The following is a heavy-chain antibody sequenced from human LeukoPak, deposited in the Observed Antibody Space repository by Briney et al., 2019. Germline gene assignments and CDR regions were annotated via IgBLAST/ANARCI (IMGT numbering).Heavy chain of an antibody. V-gene: IGHV1-8*01. CDR3: ARGPSISALGNAFDI. CDR2: VNPNSGNS. D-gene: IGHD6-6*01. Sequence: ASVKVSCKASGYTFTNYDIYWVRQATGQGLEWMGWVNPNSGNSGYAQKFQGRVTITRDTSIIIAYMELSSLRSEDTAVYYCARGPSISALGNAFDIWGQGTMVTVSS. CDR1: GYTFTNYD. J-gene: IGHJ3*02.